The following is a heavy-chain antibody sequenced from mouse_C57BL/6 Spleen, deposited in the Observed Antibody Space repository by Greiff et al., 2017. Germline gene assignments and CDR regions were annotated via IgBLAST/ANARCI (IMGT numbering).Heavy chain of an antibody. CDR3: ARDSTMVREGYFDV. CDR2: INPSTGGT. D-gene: IGHD2-2*01. CDR1: GYSFTGYY. V-gene: IGHV1-42*01. J-gene: IGHJ1*03. Sequence: VQLKQSGPELVKPGASVKISCKASGYSFTGYYMNWVKQSPEKSLEWIGEINPSTGGTTYNQKFKAKATLTVDKSSSTAYMQLKSLTSADSAVYYCARDSTMVREGYFDVWGTGTTVTVSS.